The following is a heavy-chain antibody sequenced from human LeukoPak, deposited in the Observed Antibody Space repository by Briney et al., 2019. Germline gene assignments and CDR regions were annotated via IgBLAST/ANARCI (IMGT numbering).Heavy chain of an antibody. Sequence: VASVKVSCQVSGKTLSDLSIHWLRQPPGKGLEWLGGSDPEDGERIYAQMFQGRVTMTEDTSIDTAYMELSSLRSEDTAVYYCVTGFTTMAVDYFDYWGQGTLVTVSP. CDR1: GKTLSDLS. D-gene: IGHD5-18*01. CDR2: SDPEDGER. J-gene: IGHJ4*02. V-gene: IGHV1-24*01. CDR3: VTGFTTMAVDYFDY.